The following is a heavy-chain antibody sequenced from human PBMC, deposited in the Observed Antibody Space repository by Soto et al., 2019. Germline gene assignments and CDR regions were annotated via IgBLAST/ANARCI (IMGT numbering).Heavy chain of an antibody. CDR3: ARQGSY. J-gene: IGHJ4*02. V-gene: IGHV4-39*01. CDR1: GVSISDTSYY. CDR2: IYFYGNT. Sequence: QLQLQESGPGLVKPSETLSLTCNVSGVSISDTSYYWGWIRQPPGKGLEWIGTIYFYGNTFYNPSLKGRVTISVYTSKNQFSRRLTSVTAAGPAVYYCARQGSYWGQGTLVAVSS.